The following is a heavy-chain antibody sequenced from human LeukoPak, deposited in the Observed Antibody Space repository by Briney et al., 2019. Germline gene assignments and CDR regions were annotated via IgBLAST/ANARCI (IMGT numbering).Heavy chain of an antibody. V-gene: IGHV4-34*12. D-gene: IGHD3-10*01. CDR2: IFYSGST. Sequence: SETLSLTCAVYGGSFSGYYWSWIRQPPGKGLEWIGNIFYSGSTYYSPSLKSRVTISLDTSRNQFSLKLNSVTAADTAGYYCAKSNGYGLVDIWGQGTMVTVSS. J-gene: IGHJ3*02. CDR3: AKSNGYGLVDI. CDR1: GGSFSGYY.